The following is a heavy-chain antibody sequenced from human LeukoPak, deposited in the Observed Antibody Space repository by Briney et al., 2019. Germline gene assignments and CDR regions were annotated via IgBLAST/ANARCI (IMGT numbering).Heavy chain of an antibody. Sequence: PSETLSLTCTVSGASMSSYYWRWIRQPPGKGLEWIGYIYYSGSTNYNPSLKSRVTISVDTSKNQFSLKLSSVTAADTAVYYCARHPRSDYGDYVPHYNFDYWGQGTLVTVSS. CDR3: ARHPRSDYGDYVPHYNFDY. CDR1: GASMSSYY. CDR2: IYYSGST. V-gene: IGHV4-59*08. J-gene: IGHJ4*02. D-gene: IGHD4-17*01.